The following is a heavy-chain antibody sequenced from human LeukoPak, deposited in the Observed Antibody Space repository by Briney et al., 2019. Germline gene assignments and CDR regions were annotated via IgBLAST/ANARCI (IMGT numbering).Heavy chain of an antibody. J-gene: IGHJ6*03. D-gene: IGHD3-10*01. CDR2: INHSRST. CDR1: GGSFSGYY. Sequence: PSETLSLTCAVYGGSFSGYYWTWIRQPPGKGLEWIGEINHSRSTKYSPSLKSRLTISVDTSKNQFSLKLSSVTAADTAVYYCARRVGRWFGERAYYYNYMDVWGKGTTVTISS. CDR3: ARRVGRWFGERAYYYNYMDV. V-gene: IGHV4-34*01.